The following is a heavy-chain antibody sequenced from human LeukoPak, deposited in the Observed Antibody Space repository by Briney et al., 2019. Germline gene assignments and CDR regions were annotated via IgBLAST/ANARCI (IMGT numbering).Heavy chain of an antibody. Sequence: PGGSLRLSCAASGFTFSSYGMHWVRQAPGKGLEWVAVIWYDGSNKYYADSVKGRFTISRDNSKNTLYLQMNSLRAEDTAVYYCARDRRRGLNWFDPWGQGTLVTVSS. CDR1: GFTFSSYG. CDR2: IWYDGSNK. D-gene: IGHD3-10*01. J-gene: IGHJ5*02. V-gene: IGHV3-33*01. CDR3: ARDRRRGLNWFDP.